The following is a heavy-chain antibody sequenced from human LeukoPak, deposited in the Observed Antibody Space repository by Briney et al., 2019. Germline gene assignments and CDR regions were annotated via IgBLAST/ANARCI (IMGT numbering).Heavy chain of an antibody. J-gene: IGHJ6*02. CDR3: ARANYYGSGTRFQWGMDV. CDR1: GGSISSSSYY. V-gene: IGHV4-39*07. CDR2: IYYSGST. D-gene: IGHD3-10*01. Sequence: PSETLSLTCTVSGGSISSSSYYWGWIRQPPGKGLEWIGSIYYSGSTYYNPSLKSRVTISVDTSKNQFSLKLSSVTAADTAVYYCARANYYGSGTRFQWGMDVWGQGTTVTVSS.